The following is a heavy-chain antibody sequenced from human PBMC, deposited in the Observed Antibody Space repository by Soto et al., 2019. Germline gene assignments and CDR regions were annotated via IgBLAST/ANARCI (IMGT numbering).Heavy chain of an antibody. CDR2: IHPGDSET. CDR3: ASQGGPDTPMIIDY. V-gene: IGHV5-51*01. CDR1: GYSFSTYW. D-gene: IGHD5-18*01. Sequence: PGESLKISCRVSGYSFSTYWIGWVRQMSGKGLEWVGIIHPGDSETRYSRSFQGQVTISADRSINTAYLQWSSLKASDTAMYYCASQGGPDTPMIIDYWGQGTLVTVSS. J-gene: IGHJ4*02.